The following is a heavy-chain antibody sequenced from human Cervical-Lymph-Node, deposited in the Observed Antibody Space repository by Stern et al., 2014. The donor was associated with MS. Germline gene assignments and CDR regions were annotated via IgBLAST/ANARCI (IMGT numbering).Heavy chain of an antibody. CDR3: ARDSSSWYAIDY. CDR2: ISSRSSYI. V-gene: IGHV3-21*01. Sequence: VQLVQSGGGLVKPGGSLRLSCAASGFTFSSYSMHWVRQAPGKGLEWVSSISSRSSYIYYADSVKGRFTISRDNAKNSLYLQMNSLRAEDTAVYYCARDSSSWYAIDYWGQGTLVTVSS. CDR1: GFTFSSYS. J-gene: IGHJ4*02. D-gene: IGHD6-13*01.